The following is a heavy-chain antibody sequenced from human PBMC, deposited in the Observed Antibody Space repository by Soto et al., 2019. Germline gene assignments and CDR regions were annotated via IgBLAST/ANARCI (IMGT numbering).Heavy chain of an antibody. J-gene: IGHJ6*02. D-gene: IGHD5-18*01. Sequence: QVQLVQSGAEVKKPGASVKVSCKASGYTFTGYYMHWVRQAPGQGLEWMGWINPNSGGTNYAQKFQGWVTMTRDTSISTAYMELSRLRSDDTAVYYCAREYRGYSYGYYYYSMDVWGQGTTVTVSS. V-gene: IGHV1-2*04. CDR1: GYTFTGYY. CDR2: INPNSGGT. CDR3: AREYRGYSYGYYYYSMDV.